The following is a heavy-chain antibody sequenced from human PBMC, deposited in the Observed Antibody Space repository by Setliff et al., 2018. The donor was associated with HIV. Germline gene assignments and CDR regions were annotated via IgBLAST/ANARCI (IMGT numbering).Heavy chain of an antibody. CDR1: GFTVSSNY. Sequence: GGSLRLSCAASGFTVSSNYMSWVRQAPGKGLEWVSVISYDGNVKYYADSVKGRFTISSDTAKNALYLQMDSLTVDDTAVYFCARGYVSFCSSVSCDAYNFDYWGQGTLVT. V-gene: IGHV3-30*03. CDR3: ARGYVSFCSSVSCDAYNFDY. J-gene: IGHJ4*02. CDR2: ISYDGNVK. D-gene: IGHD2-2*01.